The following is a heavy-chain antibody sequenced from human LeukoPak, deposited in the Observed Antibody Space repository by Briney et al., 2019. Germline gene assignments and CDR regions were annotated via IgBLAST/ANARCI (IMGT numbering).Heavy chain of an antibody. J-gene: IGHJ5*02. D-gene: IGHD3-3*01. CDR3: ARGGRITIFGVVENWFDP. CDR1: GYTFTSYD. CDR2: MNPNGGNT. Sequence: ASVKVSCKASGYTFTSYDINWVRQATGQGLEWMGWMNPNGGNTGYAQKFQGRVTMTRNTSISTAYMELSSLRSEDTAVYYCARGGRITIFGVVENWFDPLGQGTLVTVSS. V-gene: IGHV1-8*01.